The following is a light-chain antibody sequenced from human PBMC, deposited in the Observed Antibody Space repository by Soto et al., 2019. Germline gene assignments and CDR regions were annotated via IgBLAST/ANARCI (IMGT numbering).Light chain of an antibody. J-gene: IGLJ3*02. CDR3: CSYGGSYTWV. CDR1: SGDVGGYNF. CDR2: DVS. Sequence: QSALTQPRSVSGSPGQSVTISCTGASGDVGGYNFVSWYQQHPGKAPTLMIFDVSQRPSGVPDRFSDSKSGNTASLTISWLQAEDEADYYCCSYGGSYTWVFGGGTKLTVL. V-gene: IGLV2-11*01.